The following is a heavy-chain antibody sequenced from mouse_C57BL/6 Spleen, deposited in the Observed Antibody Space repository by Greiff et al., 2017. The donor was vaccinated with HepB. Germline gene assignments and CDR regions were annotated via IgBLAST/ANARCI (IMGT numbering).Heavy chain of an antibody. D-gene: IGHD3-3*01. J-gene: IGHJ3*01. V-gene: IGHV1-50*01. Sequence: QVQLQQPGAELVKPGASVKLSCKASGYTFTSYWMQWVKQRPGQGLEWIGEIDPSDSYTNYNQKFKGKATLTVDTSSSTAYMQLSSLTSEDSAVYYCARSPRGFAYWGQGTLVTVSA. CDR3: ARSPRGFAY. CDR2: IDPSDSYT. CDR1: GYTFTSYW.